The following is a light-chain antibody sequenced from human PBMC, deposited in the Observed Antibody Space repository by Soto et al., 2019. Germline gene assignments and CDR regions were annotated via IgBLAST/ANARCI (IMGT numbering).Light chain of an antibody. CDR2: LTS. J-gene: IGKJ2*01. V-gene: IGKV1-39*01. CDR3: QQSYSTPYS. CDR1: RSIGNY. Sequence: DIQMTQSPSSLSASVGDRVTITCRASRSIGNYLNWYQQKPESAPKLLIYLTSSLQSGVPSRFCGSGSGTDFTLTISSLQPEDFATYYCQQSYSTPYSFGQGTKLEIK.